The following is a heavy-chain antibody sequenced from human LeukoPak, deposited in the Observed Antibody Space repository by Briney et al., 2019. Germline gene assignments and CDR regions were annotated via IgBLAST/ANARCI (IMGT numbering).Heavy chain of an antibody. J-gene: IGHJ4*02. CDR3: ARDLRRDYYDSSVLGY. CDR2: IIPIFGTA. D-gene: IGHD3-22*01. V-gene: IGHV1-69*13. CDR1: GGTFSSYA. Sequence: SVKVSCKASGGTFSSYAISWVRQAPGHGLEWMGGIIPIFGTANYAQKFQGRVTITADESTSTAYMELSSLRSEDTAVYYCARDLRRDYYDSSVLGYWGQGTLVTVSS.